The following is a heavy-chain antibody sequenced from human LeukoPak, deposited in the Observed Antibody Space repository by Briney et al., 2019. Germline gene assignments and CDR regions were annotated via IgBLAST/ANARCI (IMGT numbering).Heavy chain of an antibody. J-gene: IGHJ4*02. CDR1: GYTFTGYY. Sequence: GPVKVSCKASGYTFTGYYMRWVRQAPGQGLEWMGWINPNSGGTNYAQKFQGRVTMTRDTSINTAYMDLSRLRSDDTAVYYCASGFSSAYYKAESYSDYWGQGTLVTVSS. CDR3: ASGFSSAYYKAESYSDY. CDR2: INPNSGGT. D-gene: IGHD3-22*01. V-gene: IGHV1-2*02.